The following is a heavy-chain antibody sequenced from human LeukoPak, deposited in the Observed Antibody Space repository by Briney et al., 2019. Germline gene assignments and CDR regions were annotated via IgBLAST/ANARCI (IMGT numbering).Heavy chain of an antibody. CDR3: ARRAVEQQLIDY. CDR1: GGSISSSSYY. D-gene: IGHD6-13*01. J-gene: IGHJ4*02. V-gene: IGHV4-39*01. CDR2: IYYSGST. Sequence: PSETLSLTCTVSGGSISSSSYYWGWIRQPPGKGLEWIGSIYYSGSTYYNPSLKSRVTISVDTSKNQFSLKLSSVTAADTAVYYRARRAVEQQLIDYWGQGTLVTVSS.